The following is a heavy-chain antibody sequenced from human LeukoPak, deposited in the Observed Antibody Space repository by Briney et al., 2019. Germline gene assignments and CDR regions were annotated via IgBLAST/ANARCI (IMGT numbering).Heavy chain of an antibody. J-gene: IGHJ4*02. CDR2: ISSSSSYI. Sequence: GGSLRLSCAASGFTVSSNYMSWVRQAPGKGLEWVSSISSSSSYIYYADSVKGRFTISRDNAKNSLYLQMNSLRAEDTAVYYCARDNDSSGYYYVTYFDYWGQGTLVTVSS. CDR1: GFTVSSNY. D-gene: IGHD3-22*01. V-gene: IGHV3-21*01. CDR3: ARDNDSSGYYYVTYFDY.